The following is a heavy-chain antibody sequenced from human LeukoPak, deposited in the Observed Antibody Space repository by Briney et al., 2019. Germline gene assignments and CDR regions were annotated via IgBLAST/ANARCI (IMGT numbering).Heavy chain of an antibody. V-gene: IGHV5-51*01. D-gene: IGHD2-21*01. CDR1: GYSFTSYW. Sequence: GESLKISCKGSGYSFTSYWIGWVRQMPGKGLEWMGIIYPGDSDTRYSPSFQGQVTISADKSISTAYLQWSSLKASDTAMYYCARRFCGGECYTSFDYWGQGTLVTVSS. J-gene: IGHJ4*02. CDR2: IYPGDSDT. CDR3: ARRFCGGECYTSFDY.